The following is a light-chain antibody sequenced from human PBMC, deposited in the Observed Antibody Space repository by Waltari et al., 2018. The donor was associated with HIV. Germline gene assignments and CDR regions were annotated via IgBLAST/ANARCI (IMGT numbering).Light chain of an antibody. V-gene: IGLV2-23*02. CDR3: CSYVSVIVPCV. CDR1: SSDVGAYNL. Sequence: QTALTQPASVSGSPGQSITIPCTGTSSDVGAYNLVPWYQQHPGKAPRLIIYDVSERPAGVSNRFTGSKSGNTASLTISGLQAEDEADYYCCSYVSVIVPCVFGGGTKLTVL. J-gene: IGLJ3*02. CDR2: DVS.